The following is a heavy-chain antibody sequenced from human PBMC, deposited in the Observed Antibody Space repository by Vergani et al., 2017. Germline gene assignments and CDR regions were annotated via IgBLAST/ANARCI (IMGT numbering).Heavy chain of an antibody. CDR3: ARDVVSWASPYFDY. Sequence: EVQLVESGGGLVKPGGSLRLSCAASGFTFSSYSMNWVRQAQGKGLEWVSSISSSSSYIYYADSVKRRFTISRDNAKNSLYLQMNSLRAEDTAVYYCARDVVSWASPYFDYWGQGTLVTVSS. V-gene: IGHV3-21*01. D-gene: IGHD2-15*01. J-gene: IGHJ4*02. CDR2: ISSSSSYI. CDR1: GFTFSSYS.